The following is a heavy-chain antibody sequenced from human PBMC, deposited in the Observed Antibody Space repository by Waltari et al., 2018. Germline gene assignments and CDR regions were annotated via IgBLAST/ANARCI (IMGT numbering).Heavy chain of an antibody. J-gene: IGHJ3*02. Sequence: QVQLVESGGGVVQPGRSLRLSCAASGFTFSSYAMHWVRQAPGKGLEWVAVISYDGSNKYYAYSVKGRFTISRDNSKNTLYLQMNSLRAEDTAVYYCARDRGLPTGGAFDIWGQGTMVTVSS. V-gene: IGHV3-30-3*01. CDR1: GFTFSSYA. CDR2: ISYDGSNK. D-gene: IGHD2-15*01. CDR3: ARDRGLPTGGAFDI.